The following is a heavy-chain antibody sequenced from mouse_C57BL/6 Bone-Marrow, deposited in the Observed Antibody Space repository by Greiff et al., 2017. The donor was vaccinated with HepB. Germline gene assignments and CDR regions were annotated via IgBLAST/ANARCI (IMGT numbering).Heavy chain of an antibody. CDR3: TTWNYYFDH. CDR1: GFNIKDDY. V-gene: IGHV14-4*01. CDR2: IDPENGDT. Sequence: EVQLQQSGAELVRPGASVKLSCTASGFNIKDDYMHWVKQRPEQGLEWIGWIDPENGDTEDASKFQGKATITADTSSNTAYLQLSSLTSEDTAVYYCTTWNYYFDHWGQGTTLTVSS. J-gene: IGHJ2*01.